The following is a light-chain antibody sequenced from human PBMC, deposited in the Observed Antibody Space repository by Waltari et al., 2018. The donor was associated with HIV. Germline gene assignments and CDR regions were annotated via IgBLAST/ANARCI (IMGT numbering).Light chain of an antibody. Sequence: QSVLTQPPSVSGAPRQRVTIPCSGGSSNIGNNGVTWYQQIPGRPPKLIIHYNDLLPSGVSDRFSGSKSGTSASLGISGLQSEDEATYYCAAWDDNLNGVVFGGGTRLTVL. V-gene: IGLV1-36*01. CDR2: YND. J-gene: IGLJ2*01. CDR1: SSNIGNNG. CDR3: AAWDDNLNGVV.